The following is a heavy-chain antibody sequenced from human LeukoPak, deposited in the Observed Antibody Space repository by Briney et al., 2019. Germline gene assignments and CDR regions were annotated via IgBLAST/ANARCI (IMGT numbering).Heavy chain of an antibody. J-gene: IGHJ5*02. CDR2: IYTSGTT. CDR1: GGSISTYS. V-gene: IGHV4-4*09. D-gene: IGHD3-10*01. Sequence: SETLSLTCPVSGGSISTYSWNWIRQPPGKGLEWLGRIYTSGTTNYNPSLGSRVTISVDTSINQLSLKLSSVTAADTAVYYCARRVQEARSIGSANWLDPWGQGILVTVSS. CDR3: ARRVQEARSIGSANWLDP.